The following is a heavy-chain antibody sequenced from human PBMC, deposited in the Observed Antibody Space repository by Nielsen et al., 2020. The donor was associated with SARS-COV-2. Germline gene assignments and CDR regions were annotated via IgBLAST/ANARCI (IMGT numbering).Heavy chain of an antibody. CDR1: GLSLSSHW. CDR3: ARGDCITAPCNAFDI. Sequence: GESLKISCAASGLSLSSHWMHWVRHVPGKGLLWVSRINPDGTTITYADSVKGRFTTSKDNAKNTLYLQMSSLRAEDTAVYFCARGDCITAPCNAFDIWGQGTRVTVSS. J-gene: IGHJ3*02. CDR2: INPDGTTI. V-gene: IGHV3-74*01. D-gene: IGHD3-10*01.